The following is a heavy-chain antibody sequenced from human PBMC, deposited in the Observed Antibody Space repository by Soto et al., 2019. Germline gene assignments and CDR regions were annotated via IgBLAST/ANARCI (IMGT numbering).Heavy chain of an antibody. CDR1: GFTFSSYA. Sequence: GGSLRLSCAASGFTFSSYAVSWVRQAPGKGLEWVSAISGSGDSTYYADSVKGRFTISRDNSKRTLYLQMNSLRAEDTAVYYCAKDFGSYYDSSGYYSYWGQGNLVTVS. D-gene: IGHD3-22*01. CDR3: AKDFGSYYDSSGYYSY. CDR2: ISGSGDST. J-gene: IGHJ4*02. V-gene: IGHV3-23*01.